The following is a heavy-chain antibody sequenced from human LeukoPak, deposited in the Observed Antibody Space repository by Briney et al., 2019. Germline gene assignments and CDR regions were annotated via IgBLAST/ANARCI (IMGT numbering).Heavy chain of an antibody. J-gene: IGHJ5*02. CDR3: ARGFASGWYSRYGP. CDR2: VYHTGST. CDR1: GDPVSRGSYY. Sequence: PSETLSLTCTVSGDPVSRGSYYWSWIRQPPGKELEWIGCVYHTGSTNYNPSLKSRVTISVDTSKNEFSLKMTSVTAADTAVYYCARGFASGWYSRYGPWGQGTLVTVSS. V-gene: IGHV4-61*01. D-gene: IGHD6-19*01.